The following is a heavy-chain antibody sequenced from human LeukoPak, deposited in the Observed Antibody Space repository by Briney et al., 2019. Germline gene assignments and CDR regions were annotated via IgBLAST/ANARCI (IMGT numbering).Heavy chain of an antibody. CDR3: VRGKKPGWDMSYFDY. J-gene: IGHJ4*02. Sequence: TPGGSLRLSCAASRFNFNSFVMGWVRQPPGKGLEWVSSISTSSGYIFYADSLKGRVTVSRDNAKNSLYLQMNSLRAEDTAVYYCVRGKKPGWDMSYFDYWGQGILVTVSS. D-gene: IGHD1-14*01. CDR2: ISTSSGYI. V-gene: IGHV3-21*06. CDR1: RFNFNSFV.